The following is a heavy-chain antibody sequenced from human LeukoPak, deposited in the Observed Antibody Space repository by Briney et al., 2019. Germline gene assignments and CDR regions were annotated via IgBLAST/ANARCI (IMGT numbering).Heavy chain of an antibody. CDR3: ASSYDY. CDR2: IYYSGST. V-gene: IGHV4-59*11. J-gene: IGHJ4*02. CDR1: GGSISPHY. Sequence: SETLSLTCTVSGGSISPHYWSWIRQPPGKGLEWIGYIYYSGSTNYNPSLKSRVTISVDKSKNQFSLKLSSVTAADTAVYYCASSYDYWGQGTLVTVSS.